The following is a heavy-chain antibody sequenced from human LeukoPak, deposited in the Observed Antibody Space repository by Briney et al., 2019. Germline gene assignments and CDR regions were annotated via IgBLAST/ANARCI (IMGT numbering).Heavy chain of an antibody. D-gene: IGHD3-10*01. CDR3: ARDYSRSSGYDP. Sequence: SETLSLTCTVSGGSISSHYWSWIRQPPGKGLEWIGYIYYSGSTNYNPSLKSRVTISVDTSKNQFSLKLSSVTAADTAVYYCARDYSRSSGYDPWGQGTLVTVSS. J-gene: IGHJ5*02. CDR2: IYYSGST. CDR1: GGSISSHY. V-gene: IGHV4-59*11.